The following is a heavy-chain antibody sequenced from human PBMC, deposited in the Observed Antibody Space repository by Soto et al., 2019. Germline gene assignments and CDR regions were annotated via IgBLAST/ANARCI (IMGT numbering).Heavy chain of an antibody. Sequence: QVQLVESGGGVVQPGRSLRLSCAASGFTFSSYGMHWVRQAPGKGLEWVAVIWYDGSNKYYADSVKGRFTISRDNSKNRLYLQMNSLRAEDTAVYYCVVRDPTTNDYWGQGTLVTVSS. J-gene: IGHJ4*02. CDR2: IWYDGSNK. D-gene: IGHD3-10*01. CDR3: VVRDPTTNDY. CDR1: GFTFSSYG. V-gene: IGHV3-33*01.